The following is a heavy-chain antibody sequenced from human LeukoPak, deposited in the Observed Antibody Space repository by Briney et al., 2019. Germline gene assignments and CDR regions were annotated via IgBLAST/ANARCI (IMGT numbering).Heavy chain of an antibody. V-gene: IGHV3-21*01. CDR1: GFTFSSYS. D-gene: IGHD3-3*01. J-gene: IGHJ5*02. Sequence: GGSLRLSCAASGFTFSSYSMNWVRQAPGKGLEWVSSISSSSSYIYYADSVKGRFTISRDNAKNSLYLQMNSLRDEDTAVYYCARESTYDFWSGYSGGNNWFDPWGQGTLVTVSS. CDR3: ARESTYDFWSGYSGGNNWFDP. CDR2: ISSSSSYI.